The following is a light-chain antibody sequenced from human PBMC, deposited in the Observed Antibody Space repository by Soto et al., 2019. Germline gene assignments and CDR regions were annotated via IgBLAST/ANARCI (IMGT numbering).Light chain of an antibody. V-gene: IGKV3-20*01. CDR1: QSVSSSY. CDR2: GAS. J-gene: IGKJ5*01. CDR3: QQYGSSPGIT. Sequence: EIVLTQSPDTLSLSPGERATLSCRASQSVSSSYLAWYQQKPGQAPRLLTYGASSRATGIPDRFSGSGSGTDFTLTISRLEPEDFAVYYCQQYGSSPGITFGQGTRLEI.